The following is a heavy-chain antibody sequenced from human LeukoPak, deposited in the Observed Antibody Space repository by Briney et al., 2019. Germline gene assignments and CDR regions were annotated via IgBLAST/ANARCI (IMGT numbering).Heavy chain of an antibody. CDR1: GGSISSSSYY. D-gene: IGHD3-9*01. CDR3: ARLDYDILTGYPYYFDY. V-gene: IGHV4-39*01. J-gene: IGHJ4*02. Sequence: NPSETLSLTCTVSGGSISSSSYYWGWIRQPPGKGLEWIGSIYYSGSTYYNPSLKSRVTISVDTSKNQFSLKLSSVTAADTAVYYCARLDYDILTGYPYYFDYWGQGTLVTVPS. CDR2: IYYSGST.